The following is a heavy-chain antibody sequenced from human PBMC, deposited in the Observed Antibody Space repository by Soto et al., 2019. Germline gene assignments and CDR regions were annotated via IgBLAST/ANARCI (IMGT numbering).Heavy chain of an antibody. V-gene: IGHV4-59*12. CDR1: GGSISSYY. CDR2: IYFTGST. CDR3: AREVAGHTS. J-gene: IGHJ1*01. Sequence: SETLSLTCTVSGGSISSYYWNWIRQPPGKGLEWIGYIYFTGSTNYNPSLKSRVTISVDTSKTQFSLELTSVTAADTAVYYCAREVAGHTSWAQRILVPVSA. D-gene: IGHD6-19*01.